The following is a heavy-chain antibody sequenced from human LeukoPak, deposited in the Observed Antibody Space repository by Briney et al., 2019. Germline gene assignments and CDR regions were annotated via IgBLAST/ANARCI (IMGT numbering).Heavy chain of an antibody. D-gene: IGHD3-22*01. CDR3: ARHGYGYYDSSGYYFGRAFDI. CDR1: GGSISSSSYY. Sequence: SETLSLTCTVSGGSISSSSYYWGWIRQPPGTGLEWIGSIYYSGSTYYNPSLKSRVTISVDTSKNQFSLKLSSVTAADTAVYYCARHGYGYYDSSGYYFGRAFDIWGQGTMVTVSS. CDR2: IYYSGST. V-gene: IGHV4-39*01. J-gene: IGHJ3*02.